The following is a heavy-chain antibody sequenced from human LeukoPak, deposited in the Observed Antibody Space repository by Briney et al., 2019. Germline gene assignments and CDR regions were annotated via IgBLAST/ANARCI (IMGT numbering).Heavy chain of an antibody. CDR3: ARDRGGSYRYWYFDL. CDR2: IYYSGST. V-gene: IGHV4-59*01. J-gene: IGHJ2*01. D-gene: IGHD1-26*01. Sequence: SETLSLTCTVSGGSISSYYWSWFRQPPGKGLEWIGYIYYSGSTNYNPSLKSRVTISVDTSKNQFSLKLSSVTAADTAVYYCARDRGGSYRYWYFDLWGRGTLVTVSS. CDR1: GGSISSYY.